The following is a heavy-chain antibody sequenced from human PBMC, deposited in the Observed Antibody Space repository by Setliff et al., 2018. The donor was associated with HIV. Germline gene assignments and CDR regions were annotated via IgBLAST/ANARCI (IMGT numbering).Heavy chain of an antibody. D-gene: IGHD2-8*01. CDR1: GYTFSDYG. CDR3: AREKYGDKFDY. Sequence: GASVKVSCKASGYTFSDYGISWVRQAPGQGLEWMGWIGTYSGNTDYAQSVQGRVTMTRDTSTGTVYMDLRSLRSDDTAMYYCAREKYGDKFDYWGQGTLVTVSS. V-gene: IGHV1-18*01. CDR2: IGTYSGNT. J-gene: IGHJ4*02.